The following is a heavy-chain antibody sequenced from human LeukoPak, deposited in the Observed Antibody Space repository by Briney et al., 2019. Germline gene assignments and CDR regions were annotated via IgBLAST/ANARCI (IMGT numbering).Heavy chain of an antibody. D-gene: IGHD3-10*01. Sequence: ASVKVSCKASGYTFTSYGISWVRQAPGQGLEWMGWISAYNGNTNYAQKLQGRVTMTTDTSTSTAYMELSSLTSEDTAVYYCAREKSGGYFDYWGLGTQVTVSS. CDR2: ISAYNGNT. CDR1: GYTFTSYG. CDR3: AREKSGGYFDY. V-gene: IGHV1-18*01. J-gene: IGHJ4*02.